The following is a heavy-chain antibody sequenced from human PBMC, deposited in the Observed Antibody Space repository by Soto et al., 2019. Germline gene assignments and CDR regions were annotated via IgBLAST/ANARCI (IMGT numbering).Heavy chain of an antibody. J-gene: IGHJ1*01. CDR1: GYIFAAYS. D-gene: IGHD2-15*01. CDR3: AREENCSDGICYSEYFQR. CDR2: VNPSGGST. Sequence: ASVKVSCKASGYIFAAYSMHWVRQAPGQGLEWMGVVNPSGGSTNYAQKFQGRITMTRDTSTSTVYMDLSSLTSEDTAVYYCAREENCSDGICYSEYFQRWGQGTLVTVSS. V-gene: IGHV1-46*01.